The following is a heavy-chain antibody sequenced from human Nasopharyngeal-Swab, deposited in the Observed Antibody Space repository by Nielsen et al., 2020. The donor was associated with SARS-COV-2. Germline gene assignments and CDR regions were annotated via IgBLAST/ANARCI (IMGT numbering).Heavy chain of an antibody. V-gene: IGHV3-33*01. D-gene: IGHD3-9*01. CDR1: GFSFSSYG. J-gene: IGHJ4*02. CDR2: IWYDGSNK. CDR3: TTTETTVTSPFPYYDILTGYYMADY. Sequence: GGSLRLSCAASGFSFSSYGMHWVRQAPGKGLEWVAVIWYDGSNKYYADSVKGRFTISRDNSKNTLYLQMSSLKTEDTAVYYCTTTETTVTSPFPYYDILTGYYMADYWGQGTLVTVSS.